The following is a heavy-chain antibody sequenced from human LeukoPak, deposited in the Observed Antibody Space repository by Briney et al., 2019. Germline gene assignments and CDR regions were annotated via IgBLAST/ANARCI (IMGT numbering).Heavy chain of an antibody. D-gene: IGHD6-13*01. CDR3: VRSSMAAAGPFDY. CDR1: GFTLSSYG. J-gene: IGHJ4*02. CDR2: IWYDGSNK. V-gene: IGHV3-33*01. Sequence: GGSLRLSCAASGFTLSSYGMHWVRQAPGKGLEWVTVIWYDGSNKYYADSVKGRFTISRDNSKNTLYLQMNSLRAEDTAVYYCVRSSMAAAGPFDYWGQGILVTVSS.